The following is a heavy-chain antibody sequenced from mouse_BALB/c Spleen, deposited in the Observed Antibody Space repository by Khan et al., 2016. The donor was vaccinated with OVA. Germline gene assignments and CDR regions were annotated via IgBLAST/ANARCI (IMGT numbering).Heavy chain of an antibody. Sequence: VQLQESGPGLVQPSQSLSITCTVSGFSLSSYGVQWVRQSPGQGLEWLGVKWSGGTTDYSAAFISRLSISKDNSKSQVFFKMNSLQANDTAIDYCTRRGDGYYGIAYWGQGTLVTVSA. CDR3: TRRGDGYYGIAY. CDR1: GFSLSSYG. CDR2: KWSGGTT. V-gene: IGHV2-2*02. D-gene: IGHD2-3*01. J-gene: IGHJ3*01.